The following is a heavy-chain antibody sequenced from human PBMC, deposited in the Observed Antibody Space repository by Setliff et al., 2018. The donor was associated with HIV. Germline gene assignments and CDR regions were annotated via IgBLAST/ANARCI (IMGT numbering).Heavy chain of an antibody. Sequence: ASVKVSCKASGYSFISYGISWVRQATGQGLEWMGWVNPNRGNTGYAQNFQGRVAMTRNTSISTAYMELSSLRSEDTAVYYCARGEGWELPIPTHYMDVWGKGTTVT. D-gene: IGHD1-26*01. J-gene: IGHJ6*03. V-gene: IGHV1-8*02. CDR1: GYSFISYG. CDR2: VNPNRGNT. CDR3: ARGEGWELPIPTHYMDV.